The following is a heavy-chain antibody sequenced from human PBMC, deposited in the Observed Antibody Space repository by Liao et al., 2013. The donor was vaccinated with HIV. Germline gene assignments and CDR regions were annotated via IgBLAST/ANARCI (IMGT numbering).Heavy chain of an antibody. CDR3: ARATYFSVSWFGWYFDF. D-gene: IGHD3-10*01. Sequence: QLQLQEAGPGLVRPSETLSLTCTVSNGSVTGSVYYWGWIRQPPGKGLEWIGSVYYGGSTYYNPSLNSRVTISLDTSKNQFSLKLRSVTAADTAVYYCARATYFSVSWFGWYFDFWGQGTLVTVSS. V-gene: IGHV4-39*07. CDR1: NGSVTGSVYY. J-gene: IGHJ4*02. CDR2: VYYGGST.